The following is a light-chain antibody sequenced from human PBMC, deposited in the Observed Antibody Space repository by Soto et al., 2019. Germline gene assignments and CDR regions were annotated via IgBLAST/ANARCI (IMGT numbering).Light chain of an antibody. V-gene: IGKV3-11*01. CDR1: QSISNY. CDR2: DAS. Sequence: EIGLTQSPDTLSLAPGERATLSCRASQSISNYLAWYQQKPGQAPRLLIYDASNRATGIPARFSGSGSGTDFTLTISSLEPEDFAVYYCQQRSNWPPITFGQGTRLEIK. J-gene: IGKJ5*01. CDR3: QQRSNWPPIT.